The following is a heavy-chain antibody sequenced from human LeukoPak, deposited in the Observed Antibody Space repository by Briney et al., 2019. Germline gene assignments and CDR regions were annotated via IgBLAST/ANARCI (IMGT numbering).Heavy chain of an antibody. J-gene: IGHJ4*02. V-gene: IGHV1-46*01. CDR1: GYTFTSNY. CDR2: IYPRDGST. Sequence: ASVKVSCKAPGYTFTSNYIHWVRQAPGQGLEWMGMIYPRDGSTSYAQKFQGRVTVTRDTSTSTVHMELSGLRPEDTAVYYCARDQEGFDYWGQGTLVTVSS. CDR3: ARDQEGFDY.